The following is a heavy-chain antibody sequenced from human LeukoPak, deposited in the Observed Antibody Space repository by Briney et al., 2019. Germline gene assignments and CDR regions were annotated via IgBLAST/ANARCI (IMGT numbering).Heavy chain of an antibody. CDR3: ARASRARYCSSTSCYGM. Sequence: PGGSLRLSCAASGFTFSSYSMNWVRQAPGKGLEWVSSISSSSSYIYYADLVKGRFTISRDNAKNSLYLQMNSLRAEDTAVYYCARASRARYCSSTSCYGMWGQGTLVTVSS. J-gene: IGHJ4*02. V-gene: IGHV3-21*01. CDR2: ISSSSSYI. D-gene: IGHD2-2*01. CDR1: GFTFSSYS.